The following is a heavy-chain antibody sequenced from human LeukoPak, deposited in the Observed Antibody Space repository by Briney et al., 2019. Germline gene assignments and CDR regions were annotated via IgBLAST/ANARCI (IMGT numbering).Heavy chain of an antibody. Sequence: SETLSLTCTVSGGSISSYYRSWIRQPPGKGLEWIGYIYYSGSTNYNPSLKSRVTISVDTSKNQFSLKLSSVTAADTAAYYCARHTGGWGSFDYWGQGTLVSVSS. CDR3: ARHTGGWGSFDY. J-gene: IGHJ4*02. CDR1: GGSISSYY. V-gene: IGHV4-59*08. CDR2: IYYSGST. D-gene: IGHD7-27*01.